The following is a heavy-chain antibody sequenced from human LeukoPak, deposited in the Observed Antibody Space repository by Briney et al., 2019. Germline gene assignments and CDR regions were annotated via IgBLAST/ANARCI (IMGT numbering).Heavy chain of an antibody. CDR3: ARGRDYYDSSGYR. Sequence: SETLSLTCTVSGGSISSYYWSWIRQPPGKGLEWIGYIYYSGSTNYNPSLKSRVTISVDTSKNQISLKLSSVTAADTAVYYCARGRDYYDSSGYRWGQGTLVTVSS. J-gene: IGHJ4*02. CDR1: GGSISSYY. CDR2: IYYSGST. D-gene: IGHD3-22*01. V-gene: IGHV4-59*01.